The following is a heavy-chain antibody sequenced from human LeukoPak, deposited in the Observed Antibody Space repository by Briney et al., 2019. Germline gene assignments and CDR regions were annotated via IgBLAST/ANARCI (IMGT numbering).Heavy chain of an antibody. CDR1: GYTFTGYY. CDR3: ARDSAPGDTYGLLGIDS. CDR2: INPNSGGT. V-gene: IGHV1-2*02. D-gene: IGHD5-18*01. Sequence: GASVKVSCKASGYTFTGYYMHWVRQAAGQGLEWMGWINPNSGGTNYAQKFQGRVTMTRDTSISTAYMELSRLRSDDTAVYYCARDSAPGDTYGLLGIDSWGQGTLVTVSS. J-gene: IGHJ4*02.